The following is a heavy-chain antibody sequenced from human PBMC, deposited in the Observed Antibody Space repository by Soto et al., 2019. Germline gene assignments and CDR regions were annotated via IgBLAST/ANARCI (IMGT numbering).Heavy chain of an antibody. Sequence: QVQLQESGPGLVKPSQTLSLTCTVSGGSISSGGYYWSWIRQHPGKGLEWIGYIYYSGSTYYNPSRKSRVTISVDTSKNQFSLKLSSVTAADTAVYYCARVPLSTIFGVVIPYSFDYWGQGTLVTVSS. D-gene: IGHD3-3*01. J-gene: IGHJ4*02. CDR3: ARVPLSTIFGVVIPYSFDY. CDR1: GGSISSGGYY. CDR2: IYYSGST. V-gene: IGHV4-31*03.